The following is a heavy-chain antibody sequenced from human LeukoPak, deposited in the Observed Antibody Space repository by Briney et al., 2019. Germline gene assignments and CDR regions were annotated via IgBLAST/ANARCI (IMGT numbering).Heavy chain of an antibody. CDR3: ARVTSSRGAIDI. D-gene: IGHD6-13*01. V-gene: IGHV3-74*03. Sequence: PGGSLRLSCAASGFTFSSYWMYWVLQAPGKGLVWVSRINSDGTGTTYAESVKGRFTISRDNAKNTLYLQMNSLRAEDTAMYYCARVTSSRGAIDIWGQGTMVTVSS. J-gene: IGHJ3*02. CDR1: GFTFSSYW. CDR2: INSDGTGT.